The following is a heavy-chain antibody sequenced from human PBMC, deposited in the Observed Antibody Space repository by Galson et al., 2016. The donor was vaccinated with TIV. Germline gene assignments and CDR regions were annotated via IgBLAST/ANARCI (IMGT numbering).Heavy chain of an antibody. Sequence: QSGAEVKKPGESLKISCKGSGYNFPIYWIGWVRQMPGKGLEWVGVIYPDDSDTRYSPTFQGQVIISADKSTTTAYLQWSSLKASDTAMYYCARVSRRELTDWYFDLWGRGTLVTVSS. CDR1: GYNFPIYW. CDR2: IYPDDSDT. J-gene: IGHJ2*01. CDR3: ARVSRRELTDWYFDL. D-gene: IGHD3-10*01. V-gene: IGHV5-51*03.